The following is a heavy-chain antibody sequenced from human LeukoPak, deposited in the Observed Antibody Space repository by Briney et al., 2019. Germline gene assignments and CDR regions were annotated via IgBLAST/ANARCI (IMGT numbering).Heavy chain of an antibody. CDR1: GFTFSSYE. CDR3: ARGGSLGY. V-gene: IGHV3-48*03. Sequence: GGSLRLSCAASGFTFSSYEMNWVRQAPGKGLEWVSKISSSGSAIYYADSVKGRFTISRDDAKSTLYLQMNSLRAEDTAVYYCARGGSLGYWGQGTLVTVSS. J-gene: IGHJ4*02. D-gene: IGHD6-19*01. CDR2: ISSSGSAI.